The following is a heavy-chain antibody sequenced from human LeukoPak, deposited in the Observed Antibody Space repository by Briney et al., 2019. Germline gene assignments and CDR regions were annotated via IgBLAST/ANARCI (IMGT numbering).Heavy chain of an antibody. D-gene: IGHD3-9*01. CDR1: GYTFTNYG. CDR2: IIPIFGAA. J-gene: IGHJ4*02. CDR3: ARASHYDILTGYGE. Sequence: SVKVSCKASGYTFTNYGITWVRQAPGQGLEWMGGIIPIFGAANYAQKFQGRVTITADESTSTAYMELSSLRSEDTAVYYCARASHYDILTGYGEWGQGTLVTVSS. V-gene: IGHV1-69*13.